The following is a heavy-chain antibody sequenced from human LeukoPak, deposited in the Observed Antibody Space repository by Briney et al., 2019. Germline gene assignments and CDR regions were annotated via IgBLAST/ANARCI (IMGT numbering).Heavy chain of an antibody. CDR2: IYTSGST. CDR3: ARGIRLGYGSGRDWFDP. D-gene: IGHD3-10*01. V-gene: IGHV4-4*07. Sequence: SETLSLTCTVSGGFISSYYWSWIRQPARKGLEWIGRIYTSGSTNYNPSLKSRVTMSVDTSKNQFSLKLNSVTAADTAVYYCARGIRLGYGSGRDWFDPWGQGTLVTVSS. J-gene: IGHJ5*02. CDR1: GGFISSYY.